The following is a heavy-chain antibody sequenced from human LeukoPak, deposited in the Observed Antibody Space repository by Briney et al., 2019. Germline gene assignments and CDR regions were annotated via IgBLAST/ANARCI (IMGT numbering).Heavy chain of an antibody. Sequence: GGSLRLSCAASGFTFSSYSMNWVRQAPGKGLEWVSYISSSSSTIYYADSVKGRFTISRDNAKNSVYLQMSSLRAEDTAVYYCARGGKLMFFDYWGQGTLVTVPS. CDR2: ISSSSSTI. D-gene: IGHD3-16*01. V-gene: IGHV3-48*04. CDR1: GFTFSSYS. CDR3: ARGGKLMFFDY. J-gene: IGHJ4*02.